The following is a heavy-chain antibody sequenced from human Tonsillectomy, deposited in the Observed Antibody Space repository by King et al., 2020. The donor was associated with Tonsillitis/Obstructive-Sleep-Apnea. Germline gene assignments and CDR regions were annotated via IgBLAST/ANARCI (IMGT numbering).Heavy chain of an antibody. V-gene: IGHV1-69*12. Sequence: QLVQSGAEVKKPGSSVKVSCKASGGTFSSYAISWVRQAPGQGLEWMGGIIPLFGTANYAQNFQGRVTITADESTGTAYMELSSLRSGDTAVYYCASRPSADCSSTSFYDGGNWFDPWGQGTLVTVSS. J-gene: IGHJ5*02. CDR1: GGTFSSYA. D-gene: IGHD2-2*01. CDR2: IIPLFGTA. CDR3: ASRPSADCSSTSFYDGGNWFDP.